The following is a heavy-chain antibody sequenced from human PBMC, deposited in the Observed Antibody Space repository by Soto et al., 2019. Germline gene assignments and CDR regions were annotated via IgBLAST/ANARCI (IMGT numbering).Heavy chain of an antibody. CDR2: FDPEYGEK. J-gene: IGHJ4*02. CDR3: AKVSHGHAEY. V-gene: IGHV1-24*01. Sequence: SSVKVSRKVSGYTLTELSKHWVRQAPGKGLEWMGCFDPEYGEKIYAQKFQGRVTMTEDTSTDTAFMELSSLRSEDTAVYYCAKVSHGHAEYWGQGTLLTASS. CDR1: GYTLTELS.